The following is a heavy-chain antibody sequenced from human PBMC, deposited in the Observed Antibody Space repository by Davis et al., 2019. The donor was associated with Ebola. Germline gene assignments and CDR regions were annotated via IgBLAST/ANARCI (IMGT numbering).Heavy chain of an antibody. J-gene: IGHJ4*02. D-gene: IGHD6-19*01. CDR1: GYSFTSYW. Sequence: KVSCKGSGYSFTSYWISWVRQMPGKGLEWMGRIDPSDSYTNYSPSFQGHVTISADKSISTAYLQWSSLKASDTAMYYCARREQWLGAPFDYWGQGTLVTVSS. V-gene: IGHV5-10-1*01. CDR2: IDPSDSYT. CDR3: ARREQWLGAPFDY.